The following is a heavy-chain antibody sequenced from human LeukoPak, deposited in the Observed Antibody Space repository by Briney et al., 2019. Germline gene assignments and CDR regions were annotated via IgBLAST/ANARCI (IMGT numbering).Heavy chain of an antibody. J-gene: IGHJ4*02. D-gene: IGHD1-26*01. Sequence: GGSLRLSCAASGFTFSSYGMHWVRQAPGKGLEWVAFIRYDGSNEYYAGSVKGRFTISRDNSKNTLYLQMNSLRAEDTAVYYCAKDTTLGYFDYWGQGTLVTVSS. CDR1: GFTFSSYG. V-gene: IGHV3-30*02. CDR3: AKDTTLGYFDY. CDR2: IRYDGSNE.